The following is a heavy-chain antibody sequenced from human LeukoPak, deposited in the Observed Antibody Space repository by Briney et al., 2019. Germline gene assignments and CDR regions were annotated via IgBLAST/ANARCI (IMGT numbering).Heavy chain of an antibody. V-gene: IGHV1-18*01. D-gene: IGHD1-26*01. J-gene: IGHJ4*02. CDR3: ARDRSGSYSPQIYYFDY. CDR2: ISAYNGNT. CDR1: GYTFTSYG. Sequence: GASVKVSCKASGYTFTSYGISWVRQAPGQGLEWMGWISAYNGNTNYAQKLQGRVTMTTDTSTSTAYMELRSLRSDDTAVYYCARDRSGSYSPQIYYFDYWGQGTLVTVSS.